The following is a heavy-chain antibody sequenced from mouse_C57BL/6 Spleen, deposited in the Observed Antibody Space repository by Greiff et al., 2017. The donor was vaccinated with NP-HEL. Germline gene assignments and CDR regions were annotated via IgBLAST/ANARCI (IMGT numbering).Heavy chain of an antibody. J-gene: IGHJ2*01. CDR3: ARGYYDYDRYFDY. V-gene: IGHV1-18*01. Sequence: EVQLQQSGPELVKPGASVKIPCKASGYTFTDYNMDWVKQSHGKSLEWIGDINPNNGGTIYNQKYKGKATLTVDKSSSTAYMELRSLTSEDTAVYYCARGYYDYDRYFDYWGQGTTLTVSS. D-gene: IGHD2-4*01. CDR1: GYTFTDYN. CDR2: INPNNGGT.